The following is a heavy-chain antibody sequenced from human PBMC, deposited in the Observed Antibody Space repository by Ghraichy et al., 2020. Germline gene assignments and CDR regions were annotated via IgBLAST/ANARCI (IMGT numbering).Heavy chain of an antibody. CDR3: ARDNTPSSNDYGGNSGLRLFDI. V-gene: IGHV3-11*01. Sequence: GGSLRLSCAASGFTFSDYYMSWIRQAPGKGLEWVSYISSSGSTIYYADSVKGRFTISRDNAKNSLYLQMNSLRAEDTAVYYCARDNTPSSNDYGGNSGLRLFDIWDQGTMVTVSS. J-gene: IGHJ3*02. CDR2: ISSSGSTI. D-gene: IGHD4-23*01. CDR1: GFTFSDYY.